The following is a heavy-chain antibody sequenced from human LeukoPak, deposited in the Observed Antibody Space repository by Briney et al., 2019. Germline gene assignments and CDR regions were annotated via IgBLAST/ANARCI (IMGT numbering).Heavy chain of an antibody. V-gene: IGHV4-31*03. Sequence: SETLSLTCTVSGGSISSGGYYWSWIRQHPGKGLEWIGYIYYSGSTYYNPTLKSRVTISVDTSKNQFSLKLSSVTAADTAVYYCARIRRGSETGHLFDPWGQGTLVTVSS. CDR3: ARIRRGSETGHLFDP. CDR1: GGSISSGGYY. CDR2: IYYSGST. D-gene: IGHD3-10*01. J-gene: IGHJ5*02.